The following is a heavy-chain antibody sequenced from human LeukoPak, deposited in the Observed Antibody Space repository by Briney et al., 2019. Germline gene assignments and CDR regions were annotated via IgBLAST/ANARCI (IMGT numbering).Heavy chain of an antibody. J-gene: IGHJ4*02. CDR3: AKTQWKVGATDYFDY. D-gene: IGHD1-26*01. V-gene: IGHV3-23*01. Sequence: GGSLRLSCAASGFAFNNYAMTWVRQAPGKGLEWVSNINDNGGQRHYADSVKGRFTISRDNSKNPLFLQMDGLRAEDTAVYYCAKTQWKVGATDYFDYWGQGILVTVSS. CDR2: INDNGGQR. CDR1: GFAFNNYA.